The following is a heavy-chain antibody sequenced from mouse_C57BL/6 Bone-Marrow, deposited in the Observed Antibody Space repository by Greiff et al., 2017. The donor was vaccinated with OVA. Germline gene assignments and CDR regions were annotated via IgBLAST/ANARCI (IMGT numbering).Heavy chain of an antibody. D-gene: IGHD2-4*01. Sequence: QVQLQQSGAELARPGASVKLSCKASGYTFTSYGISWVKQRTGKGLEWIGEIYPRSGNTYYNEKFKGKATLTADKSSSTAYMELRSLTSEDSAVYFCARADYDVPYYAMDYWGQGTSVTVSS. J-gene: IGHJ4*01. V-gene: IGHV1-81*01. CDR2: IYPRSGNT. CDR3: ARADYDVPYYAMDY. CDR1: GYTFTSYG.